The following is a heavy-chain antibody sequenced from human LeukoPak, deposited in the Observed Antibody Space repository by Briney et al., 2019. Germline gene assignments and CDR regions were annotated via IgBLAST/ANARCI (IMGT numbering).Heavy chain of an antibody. D-gene: IGHD3-22*01. CDR1: GFTFSSYA. Sequence: GGSLRLSCAASGFTFSSYAMSWVRQAPGKGLEWVSAISGSGGSTYYADSVKGRFTISRDNTKNPLYLQMNSLRAEDTAVYYCAKDRGHTYYYDSSGYYLDYWGQGTLVTVSS. V-gene: IGHV3-23*01. CDR3: AKDRGHTYYYDSSGYYLDY. CDR2: ISGSGGST. J-gene: IGHJ4*02.